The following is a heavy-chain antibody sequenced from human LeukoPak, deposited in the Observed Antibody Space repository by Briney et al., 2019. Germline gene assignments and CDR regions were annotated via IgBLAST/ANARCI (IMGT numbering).Heavy chain of an antibody. Sequence: GGSLRLSCAASGFTFSSYAMHWVRQAPGKGLEWVSYISSSGSTIYYADSVKGRFTISRDNAKNSLYLQMNSLRAEDTAVYYCARDPQLRWYFADYWGQGTLVTVSS. CDR3: ARDPQLRWYFADY. V-gene: IGHV3-48*04. D-gene: IGHD4-23*01. J-gene: IGHJ4*02. CDR1: GFTFSSYA. CDR2: ISSSGSTI.